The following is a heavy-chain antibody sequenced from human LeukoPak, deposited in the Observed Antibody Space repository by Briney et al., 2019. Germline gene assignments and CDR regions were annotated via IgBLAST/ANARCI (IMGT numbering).Heavy chain of an antibody. V-gene: IGHV4-30-4*08. CDR3: ARDPIVGATHGDY. CDR2: IYYSGST. D-gene: IGHD1-26*01. J-gene: IGHJ4*02. Sequence: PSQTLSLTCTVSGGSISSGDYYWSWIRQPPGKGLEWIGYIYYSGSTNYNPSLKSRVTISVDTSKNQFSLKLSSVTAADTAVYYCARDPIVGATHGDYWGQGTLVTVSS. CDR1: GGSISSGDYY.